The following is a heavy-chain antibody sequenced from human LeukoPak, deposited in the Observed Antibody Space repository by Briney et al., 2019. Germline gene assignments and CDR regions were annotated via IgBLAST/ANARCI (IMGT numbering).Heavy chain of an antibody. CDR3: ARDSIPSLEYYDILTGHDAFDI. D-gene: IGHD3-9*01. CDR1: GYTLTSHY. V-gene: IGHV1-46*01. CDR2: INPSGSST. J-gene: IGHJ3*02. Sequence: GASVKVSCKASGYTLTSHYMHWVRQAPGQGLEWMGLINPSGSSTLYAQKFQGRVTMTRDTSISTAYMELSRLRSDDTAVYYCARDSIPSLEYYDILTGHDAFDIWGQGTMVTVSS.